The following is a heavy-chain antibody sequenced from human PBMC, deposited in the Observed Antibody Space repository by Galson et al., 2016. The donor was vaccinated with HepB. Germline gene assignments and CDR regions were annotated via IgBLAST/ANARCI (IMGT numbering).Heavy chain of an antibody. CDR1: Y. CDR3: ARDADPQYYFHHGMDV. J-gene: IGHJ6*04. V-gene: IGHV3-53*01. Sequence: YMSWVRQTPGKGLECVATIFSGGATYYADFVKGRFTISRDDSNNILYLDMTGLTAGDTALYYCARDADPQYYFHHGMDVWGSGTTVIVSA. CDR2: IFSGGAT. D-gene: IGHD2/OR15-2a*01.